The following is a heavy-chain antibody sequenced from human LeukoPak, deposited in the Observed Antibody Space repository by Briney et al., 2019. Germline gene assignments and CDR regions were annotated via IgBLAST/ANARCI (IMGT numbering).Heavy chain of an antibody. V-gene: IGHV1-69*01. J-gene: IGHJ5*02. CDR3: ARGLRFMNNWFDP. Sequence: SVKVSCTASGGTFSSYAISWVRQAPGQGLEWMGGIIPIFGTANYAQKFQGRVTITADESTSTAYMELSSLRSEDTAVYYCARGLRFMNNWFDPWGQGTLVTVSS. CDR2: IIPIFGTA. D-gene: IGHD3-16*01. CDR1: GGTFSSYA.